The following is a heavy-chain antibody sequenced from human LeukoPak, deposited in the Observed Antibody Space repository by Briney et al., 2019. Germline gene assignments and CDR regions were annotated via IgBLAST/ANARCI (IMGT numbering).Heavy chain of an antibody. CDR3: AREAIAAAGTGNFDY. Sequence: PGGSLRLSCAASGFTFDDYAMHWVRQAPGKGLEWVSGISWNSGSIGYADSVKGRFTISRDNAKNSLYLQMNSLRAEDTAVYYCAREAIAAAGTGNFDYWGQGTLVTVSS. CDR1: GFTFDDYA. V-gene: IGHV3-9*01. D-gene: IGHD6-13*01. CDR2: ISWNSGSI. J-gene: IGHJ4*02.